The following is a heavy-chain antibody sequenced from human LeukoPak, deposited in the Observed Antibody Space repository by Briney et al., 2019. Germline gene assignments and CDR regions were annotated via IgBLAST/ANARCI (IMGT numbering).Heavy chain of an antibody. CDR3: ARLSYISDWYNSPFDY. Sequence: SDTLSLTCTVSGGSISSSSYYWGWIRQPPGKELEWIGSTYYSGSTHYNPSLRSRVTVSVDTSKNQFSLRLSSVTAADTAVYYCARLSYISDWYNSPFDYWGQGTLVTVSS. D-gene: IGHD6-19*01. CDR1: GGSISSSSYY. CDR2: TYYSGST. J-gene: IGHJ4*02. V-gene: IGHV4-39*01.